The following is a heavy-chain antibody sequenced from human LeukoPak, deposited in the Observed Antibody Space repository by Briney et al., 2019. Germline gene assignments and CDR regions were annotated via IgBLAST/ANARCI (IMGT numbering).Heavy chain of an antibody. J-gene: IGHJ4*02. V-gene: IGHV3-23*01. CDR2: ISGRGGGST. D-gene: IGHD2-2*01. CDR1: GFICSSYG. CDR3: AKGFKYQLLSGSGRYFDY. Sequence: GGSLRLSCAASGFICSSYGMSWVRQATGKGLVWVSAISGRGGGSTKYAASVKGRFTISRDNSKNTLYLQMNSLRAEDTAVYYCAKGFKYQLLSGSGRYFDYWGQGTLVTVSS.